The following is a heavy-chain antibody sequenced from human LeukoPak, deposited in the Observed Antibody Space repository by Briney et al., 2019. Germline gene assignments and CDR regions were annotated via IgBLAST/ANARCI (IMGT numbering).Heavy chain of an antibody. V-gene: IGHV3-23*01. CDR1: GFTFSSYA. J-gene: IGHJ3*02. Sequence: GGSLRLSCAAPGFTFSSYAMSWVRQAPGKGLEWVSAISGSGGSTYYADSVKGRFTISRDNSKNTLYLQMNSLRAEDTAVYYCAKDWEDIVLMVYALTGGAFDIWGQGTMVTVSS. D-gene: IGHD2-8*01. CDR3: AKDWEDIVLMVYALTGGAFDI. CDR2: ISGSGGST.